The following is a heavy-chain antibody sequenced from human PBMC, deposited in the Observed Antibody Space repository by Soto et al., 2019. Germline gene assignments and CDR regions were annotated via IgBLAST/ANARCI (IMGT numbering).Heavy chain of an antibody. D-gene: IGHD2-15*01. CDR1: GFTFSSYA. J-gene: IGHJ6*02. V-gene: IGHV3-30-3*01. Sequence: QVQLVESGGGVVQPGRSLRLSCAASGFTFSSYAMHWVRQAPGKGLEWVAVISYDGSNKYYADSVKGRFTISRDNSKKTLYLQMNSLRAEDTAVYYCARDLYCSGGSCYHIYYYYGMDVWGQGTTVTVSS. CDR2: ISYDGSNK. CDR3: ARDLYCSGGSCYHIYYYYGMDV.